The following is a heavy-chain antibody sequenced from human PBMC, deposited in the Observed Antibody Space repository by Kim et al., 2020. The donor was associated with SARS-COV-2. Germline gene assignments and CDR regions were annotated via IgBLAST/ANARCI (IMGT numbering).Heavy chain of an antibody. D-gene: IGHD6-19*01. Sequence: YAQKLQGRVTMTTDTSTSTAYMELRSLRSDDTAVYYCARGGYSSGCFDYWGQGTLVTVSS. J-gene: IGHJ4*02. V-gene: IGHV1-18*01. CDR3: ARGGYSSGCFDY.